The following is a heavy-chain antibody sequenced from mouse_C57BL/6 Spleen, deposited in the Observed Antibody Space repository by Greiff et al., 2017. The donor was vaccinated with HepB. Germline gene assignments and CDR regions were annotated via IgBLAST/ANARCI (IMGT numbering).Heavy chain of an antibody. V-gene: IGHV1-64*01. J-gene: IGHJ4*01. Sequence: QVQLQQPGAELVKPGASVKLSCKASGYTFTSYWMHWVKQRPGQGLEWIGMIHPNSGSTNYNEKFKSKATLTVDKSSSTAYMQLSSLTSEDSAFYYCARSYGVYYAMDYWGQGTSVTVSS. CDR3: ARSYGVYYAMDY. CDR2: IHPNSGST. CDR1: GYTFTSYW. D-gene: IGHD1-2*01.